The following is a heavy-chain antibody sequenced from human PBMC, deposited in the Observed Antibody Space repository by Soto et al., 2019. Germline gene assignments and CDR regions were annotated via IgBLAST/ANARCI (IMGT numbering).Heavy chain of an antibody. CDR2: INPSGGST. CDR1: GYTFTSYY. CDR3: ARDIVVVPAAELHYYYYYMDV. Sequence: ASVKVSCKASGYTFTSYYIHWVRQAPGQGLEWMGIINPSGGSTSYAQKFQGRVTMTRDTSTSTVYMELSSLRSEDTAVYYCARDIVVVPAAELHYYYYYMDVWGKGTTVTVSS. D-gene: IGHD2-2*01. J-gene: IGHJ6*03. V-gene: IGHV1-46*03.